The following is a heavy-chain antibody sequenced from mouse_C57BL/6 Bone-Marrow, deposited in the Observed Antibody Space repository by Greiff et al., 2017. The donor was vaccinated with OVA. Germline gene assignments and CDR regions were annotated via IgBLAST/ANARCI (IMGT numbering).Heavy chain of an antibody. J-gene: IGHJ2*01. CDR2: ISYDGSN. V-gene: IGHV3-6*01. CDR3: ASHPGY. Sequence: EVQLLESGPGLVKPSQSLSLTCSVTGYSITSGYYWNWIRQFPANKLEWMGYISYDGSNNYNPSLKNRISITRDTSKNQFFLKLNSVTTEDTATYYCASHPGYWGQGTTLTVSS. CDR1: GYSITSGYY.